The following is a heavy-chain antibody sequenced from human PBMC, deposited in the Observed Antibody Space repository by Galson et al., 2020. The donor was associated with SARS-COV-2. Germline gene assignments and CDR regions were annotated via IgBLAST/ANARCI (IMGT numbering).Heavy chain of an antibody. CDR1: GGSFSGYY. D-gene: IGHD6-13*01. V-gene: IGHV4-34*01. CDR3: ARGVPSSSWYFVTKNLDY. CDR2: INHSGRT. J-gene: IGHJ4*02. Sequence: SETLSLTCAVYGGSFSGYYLSWIRQPPGKGLEWIGEINHSGRTNYNPSLKSRVTISVDTSKNQLSLKLSSVTAADTAVYYCARGVPSSSWYFVTKNLDYGGQGTLVTVSS.